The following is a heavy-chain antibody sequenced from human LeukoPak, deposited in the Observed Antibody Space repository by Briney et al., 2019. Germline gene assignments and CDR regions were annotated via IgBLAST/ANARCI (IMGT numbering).Heavy chain of an antibody. D-gene: IGHD3-3*01. Sequence: SVKVSCKASGGTFSSYAISWVRQAPGQGLEWMGRIIPIFGTANYAQKFQGRVTITTDESTSTAYMELSSLRSEDTAVYYCATGIFGVVIKGDYWGQGTLVTVSS. CDR3: ATGIFGVVIKGDY. V-gene: IGHV1-69*05. CDR1: GGTFSSYA. CDR2: IIPIFGTA. J-gene: IGHJ4*02.